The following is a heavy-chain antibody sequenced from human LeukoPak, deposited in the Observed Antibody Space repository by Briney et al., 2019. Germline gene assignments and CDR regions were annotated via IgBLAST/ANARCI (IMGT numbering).Heavy chain of an antibody. D-gene: IGHD4-17*01. CDR1: GFTFSSSA. CDR3: ARGHYGDYVPAYYYYGMDV. CDR2: INHSGST. Sequence: PGGSLRLSCAASGFTFSSSAMSWVRQPPGKGLEWIGEINHSGSTNYNPSLKSRVTISVDTSKNQFSLKLSSVTAADTAVYYCARGHYGDYVPAYYYYGMDVWGQGTTVTVSS. J-gene: IGHJ6*02. V-gene: IGHV4-34*01.